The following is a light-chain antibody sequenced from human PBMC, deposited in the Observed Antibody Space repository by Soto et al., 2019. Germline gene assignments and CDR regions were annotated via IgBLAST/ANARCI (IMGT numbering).Light chain of an antibody. V-gene: IGKV3-20*01. Sequence: EIVLMQSPGTLSLSPGEGATLSCRASQSVTDNYVAWYQQKPGQAPRLLIHGATFRATAVPDMFSGSGSGTAFTLHISSLEPEDCAVSHCRQEGNPPTFGQGSKVEI. J-gene: IGKJ1*01. CDR1: QSVTDNY. CDR3: RQEGNPPT. CDR2: GAT.